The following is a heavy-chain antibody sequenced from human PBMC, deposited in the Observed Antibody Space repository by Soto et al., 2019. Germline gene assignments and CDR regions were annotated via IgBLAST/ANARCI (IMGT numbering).Heavy chain of an antibody. Sequence: PAETLSLTCTVSGGSISSGDYYWSCIRQVPGKGLEWIGSVYYRGRSYSKSSVKSRVTMSVDASKNRFSLSLNSVTASDTAVYLCVSQRTTVPTQAYFDYWGPGALVTVS. CDR1: GGSISSGDYY. D-gene: IGHD4-17*01. CDR3: VSQRTTVPTQAYFDY. V-gene: IGHV4-39*01. CDR2: VYYRGRS. J-gene: IGHJ4*02.